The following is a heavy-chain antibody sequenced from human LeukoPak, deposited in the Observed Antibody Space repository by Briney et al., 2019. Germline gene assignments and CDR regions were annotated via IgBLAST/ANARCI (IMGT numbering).Heavy chain of an antibody. CDR1: GGTFSSYA. D-gene: IGHD6-19*01. CDR2: IIPIFGTA. V-gene: IGHV1-69*01. J-gene: IGHJ4*02. CDR3: AAMVVAGKYYFDC. Sequence: SVKVSCKASGGTFSSYAISWVRQAPGQGLERMGGIIPIFGTANYAQKFQGRVTITADESTSTAYMELSSLRSEDTAVYYCAAMVVAGKYYFDCWGQGTLVTVSS.